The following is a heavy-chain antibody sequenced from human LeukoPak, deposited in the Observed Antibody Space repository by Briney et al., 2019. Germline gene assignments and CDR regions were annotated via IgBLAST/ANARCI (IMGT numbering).Heavy chain of an antibody. CDR1: GYTFTSYA. Sequence: ASVKVSCKASGYTFTSYAIHWVRQAPGQRLEWIGWINAGNGNTKYSQKFQGRVTITRDTSASTAYMELSSLRSEDTAVYYCARDSSIAVASYWGQGTLVTVSS. D-gene: IGHD6-19*01. V-gene: IGHV1-3*01. CDR2: INAGNGNT. J-gene: IGHJ4*02. CDR3: ARDSSIAVASY.